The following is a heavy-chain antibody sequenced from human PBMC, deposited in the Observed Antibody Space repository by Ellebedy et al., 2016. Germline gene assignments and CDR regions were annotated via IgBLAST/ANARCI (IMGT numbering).Heavy chain of an antibody. CDR2: IYSGGST. CDR1: GFTVSSNY. D-gene: IGHD4-17*01. CDR3: AREVTTVTTSGWYFDL. Sequence: GESLKISXAASGFTVSSNYMSWVRQAPGKGLEWVSVIYSGGSTYYADSVKGRFTISRDNSKNTLYLQMNSLRAEDTAVYYCAREVTTVTTSGWYFDLWGRGTLVTVSS. V-gene: IGHV3-53*01. J-gene: IGHJ2*01.